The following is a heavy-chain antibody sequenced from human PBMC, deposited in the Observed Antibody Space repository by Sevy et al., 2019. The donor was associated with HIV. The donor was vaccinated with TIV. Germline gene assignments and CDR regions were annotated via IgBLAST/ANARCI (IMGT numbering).Heavy chain of an antibody. CDR2: INSDGTTT. J-gene: IGHJ4*02. Sequence: GGSLRLSCAASGFNFASYWMHWVRQSPGKGLVWVSRINSDGTTTKYADSVRGRFTMSRDNAKSTLFLQINSLRPEDMAVYYCARGGILYFGAIDNWGQGTLVTVSS. D-gene: IGHD3-10*01. CDR1: GFNFASYW. CDR3: ARGGILYFGAIDN. V-gene: IGHV3-74*01.